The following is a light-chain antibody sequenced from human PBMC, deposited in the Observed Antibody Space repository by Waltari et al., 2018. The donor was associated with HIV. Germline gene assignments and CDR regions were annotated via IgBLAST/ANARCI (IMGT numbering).Light chain of an antibody. CDR1: QNIKNY. Sequence: DIQMPQSPSSLSASVGDRVIVTCRASQNIKNYLNWYQQKAGRAPKLLLYEASTLQSGVPSRFSGSGSGTDFSLTISSLQPEDFATYYCQQTYTTPLLAFGGGTKVEI. V-gene: IGKV1-39*01. CDR3: QQTYTTPLLA. J-gene: IGKJ4*01. CDR2: EAS.